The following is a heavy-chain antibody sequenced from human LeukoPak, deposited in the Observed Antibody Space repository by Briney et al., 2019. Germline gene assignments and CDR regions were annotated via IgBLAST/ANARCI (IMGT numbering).Heavy chain of an antibody. V-gene: IGHV4-59*11. CDR2: ISYTGSA. D-gene: IGHD3-22*01. Sequence: TSETLSLTCTVSGGYINSHYWGWIRQPPGKVLEYIGYISYTGSAIYSPSLESRVTISIDTSKKQFSLNLRSVNTADTAVYYCARVDLGGSGYFFDLWGQGALVTVSS. CDR1: GGYINSHY. CDR3: ARVDLGGSGYFFDL. J-gene: IGHJ4*02.